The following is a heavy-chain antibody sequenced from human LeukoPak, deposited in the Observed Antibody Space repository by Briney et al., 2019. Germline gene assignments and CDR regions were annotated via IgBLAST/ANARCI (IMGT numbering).Heavy chain of an antibody. CDR2: IYYSGST. CDR1: GGSISSYY. V-gene: IGHV4-59*01. J-gene: IGHJ4*02. CDR3: ARGSSRVL. Sequence: SETLSLACTVSGGSISSYYWSWIRQPPGKGLEWIGYIYYSGSTNYNPSLKSRVTISVDTSKNQFSLKLSSVTAADTAVYYCARGSSRVLWGRGTLVTVSS.